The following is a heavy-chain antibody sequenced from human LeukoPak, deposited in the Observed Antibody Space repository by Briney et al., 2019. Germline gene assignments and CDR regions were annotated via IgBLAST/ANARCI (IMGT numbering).Heavy chain of an antibody. J-gene: IGHJ4*02. CDR2: ISAYNGNT. CDR1: GYTFTSYG. D-gene: IGHD4-17*01. Sequence: ASVKVSCKASGYTFTSYGISWVRQAPGQGLEWMGWISAYNGNTNYAQKLQGRVTMTTDTSTSTAYMELRRLRSDDTAVYYCARYGRHDYGDYDIGVDYWGQGTLVTVSS. V-gene: IGHV1-18*01. CDR3: ARYGRHDYGDYDIGVDY.